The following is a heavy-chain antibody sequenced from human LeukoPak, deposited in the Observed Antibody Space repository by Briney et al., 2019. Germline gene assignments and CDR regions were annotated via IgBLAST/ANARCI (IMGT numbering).Heavy chain of an antibody. CDR1: GSAFTTYY. CDR2: INPSGGST. Sequence: ASVKVSCKASGSAFTTYYIHWVRQAPGQGLEWMGIINPSGGSTTYAQKFQGRVTMTTDTSTSTVYMELSSLRSEDTAVYYCASARPSDGYYGTNWLDPWGQGTLVTVSS. J-gene: IGHJ5*02. CDR3: ASARPSDGYYGTNWLDP. D-gene: IGHD3-22*01. V-gene: IGHV1-46*01.